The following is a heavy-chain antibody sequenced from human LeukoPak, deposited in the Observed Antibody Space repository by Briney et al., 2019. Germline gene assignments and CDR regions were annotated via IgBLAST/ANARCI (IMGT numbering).Heavy chain of an antibody. Sequence: SETLSPTCTVSGGSISSYYWSWIRQPPGKGLEWIGYIYYSGSTNYNPSLKSRVTISVDTSKNQFSLKLSSVTAADTAVYYCARLSSWFGESYFDYWGQGTLVTVSS. CDR1: GGSISSYY. CDR2: IYYSGST. D-gene: IGHD3-10*01. J-gene: IGHJ4*02. CDR3: ARLSSWFGESYFDY. V-gene: IGHV4-59*01.